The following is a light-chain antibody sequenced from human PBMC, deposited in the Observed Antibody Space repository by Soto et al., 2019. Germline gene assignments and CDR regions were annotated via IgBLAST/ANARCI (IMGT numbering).Light chain of an antibody. CDR3: AAWDDSLNGYV. V-gene: IGLV1-44*01. Sequence: QSVLTQPPSASGTPGQRVTFSCSGSSSNIGANTVNWYQQLPGAAPKLLMYSHSQRPSGVPDRFSGSKSGTSASLAISGLQSDDEADYYCAAWDDSLNGYVFGTGTKATVL. CDR2: SHS. J-gene: IGLJ1*01. CDR1: SSNIGANT.